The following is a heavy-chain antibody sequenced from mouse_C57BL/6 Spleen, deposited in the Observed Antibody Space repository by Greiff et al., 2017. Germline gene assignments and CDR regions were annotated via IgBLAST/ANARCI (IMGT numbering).Heavy chain of an antibody. CDR2: IYPGSGST. V-gene: IGHV1-55*01. Sequence: QVHVKQPGAELVKPGASVKMSCKASGYTFTSYWITWVKQRPGQGLEWIGDIYPGSGSTNYNEKFKSKATLTVDTSSSTAYMQLSSLTSEDSAVYYCAMNYGSSYDYFDYWGQGTTLTVSS. CDR1: GYTFTSYW. J-gene: IGHJ2*01. CDR3: AMNYGSSYDYFDY. D-gene: IGHD1-1*01.